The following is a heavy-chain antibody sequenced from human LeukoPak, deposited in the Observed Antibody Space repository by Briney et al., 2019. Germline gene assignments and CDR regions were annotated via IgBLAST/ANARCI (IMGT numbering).Heavy chain of an antibody. CDR1: GGSISSYY. CDR3: ARSSRRGPIDY. CDR2: IYYSGST. Sequence: KPSETLSLTCTVSGGSISSYYWSWIRQPPGKGLEWIGYIYYSGSTNYNPSLKSRVTISVDTSKNQFSLKLSSVTAADTAVYYCARSSRRGPIDYWGQGTLVTVSS. D-gene: IGHD1-14*01. J-gene: IGHJ4*02. V-gene: IGHV4-59*01.